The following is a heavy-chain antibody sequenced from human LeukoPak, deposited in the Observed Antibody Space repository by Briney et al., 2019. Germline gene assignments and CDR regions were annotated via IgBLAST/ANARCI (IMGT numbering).Heavy chain of an antibody. D-gene: IGHD1-26*01. CDR1: GFTFSSYS. Sequence: PGGSLRLSCAASGFTFSSYSMNWVRQAPGKGLEWVAVISYDGSNKYYADSVKGRFTISRDNSKNTLYLQMNSLRAEDTAVYYCATANDPGELLWAHIRSGIDYWGQGTLVTVSS. CDR3: ATANDPGELLWAHIRSGIDY. V-gene: IGHV3-30*03. CDR2: ISYDGSNK. J-gene: IGHJ4*02.